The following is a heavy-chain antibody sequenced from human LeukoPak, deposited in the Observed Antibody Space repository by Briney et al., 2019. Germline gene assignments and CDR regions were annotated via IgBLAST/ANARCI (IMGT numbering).Heavy chain of an antibody. CDR2: ISAYNGNT. D-gene: IGHD6-25*01. CDR1: GYTFTSYG. V-gene: IGHV1-18*01. Sequence: ASVKVSCKASGYTFTSYGISWVRQAPGQGLEWMGWISAYNGNTNYAQKLQGRVTMTTDTSTSTAYMELRSLRSDDTALYYCAREGAAAEDVNWFDPWGQGTLVTVSS. CDR3: AREGAAAEDVNWFDP. J-gene: IGHJ5*02.